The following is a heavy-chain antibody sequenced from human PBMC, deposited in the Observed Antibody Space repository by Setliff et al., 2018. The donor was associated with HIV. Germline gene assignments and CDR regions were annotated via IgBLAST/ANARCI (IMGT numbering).Heavy chain of an antibody. J-gene: IGHJ6*03. D-gene: IGHD1-26*01. CDR3: ARRRPPPSGLYSAYYMDV. CDR2: VYYTGST. CDR1: GGSISSGSYY. V-gene: IGHV4-61*01. Sequence: SENLSLTCTVSGGSISSGSYYWSWIRQSPGKGLEWIGYVYYTGSTNYNPSLKSRVTIGVDTSKNQFSLKLTSVTAADAAVYYCARRRPPPSGLYSAYYMDVWGTGTTVTVSS.